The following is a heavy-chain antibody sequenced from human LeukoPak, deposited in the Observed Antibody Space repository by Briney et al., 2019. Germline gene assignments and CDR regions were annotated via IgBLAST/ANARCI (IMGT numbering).Heavy chain of an antibody. D-gene: IGHD1-1*01. CDR3: ARDGRVEATATCKGYFDD. CDR1: GFTFSSYS. V-gene: IGHV3-21*01. CDR2: ISSSSSYI. J-gene: IGHJ4*02. Sequence: GGSLRLSCAASGFTFSSYSMNWVRQAPGKGLEWVSSISSSSSYIYYADSVKGRFTISRDNAKNSLYLQMNSLRAEDTAVYYCARDGRVEATATCKGYFDDWGQGTLVTVSS.